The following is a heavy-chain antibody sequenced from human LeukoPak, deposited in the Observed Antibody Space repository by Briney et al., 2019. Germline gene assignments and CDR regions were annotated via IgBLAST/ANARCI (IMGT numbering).Heavy chain of an antibody. J-gene: IGHJ5*02. CDR1: GGSFSGYY. D-gene: IGHD6-19*01. V-gene: IGHV4-34*01. Sequence: SETLSLTCAVCGGSFSGYYWSWIRQPPGKGLEWIGEINHSGSTNYNPSLKSRVTISVDTSKNQFSLKLSSVTAADTAVYYCARHSYSSNWFDPWGQGTLVTVSS. CDR2: INHSGST. CDR3: ARHSYSSNWFDP.